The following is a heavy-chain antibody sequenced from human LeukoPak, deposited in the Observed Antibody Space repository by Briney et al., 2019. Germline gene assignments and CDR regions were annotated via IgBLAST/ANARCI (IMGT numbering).Heavy chain of an antibody. V-gene: IGHV3-7*01. D-gene: IGHD5-24*01. Sequence: GGSLTLSCGASGFTFSGNWMSWVRQAPGKGLEWVASINPDGSQKLYVDSVKGRFTISRDNTKSSLYLQMNSLGAEDTAMYYCAKLLGTATTYDSWGQGTRVTVPS. J-gene: IGHJ4*02. CDR2: INPDGSQK. CDR1: GFTFSGNW. CDR3: AKLLGTATTYDS.